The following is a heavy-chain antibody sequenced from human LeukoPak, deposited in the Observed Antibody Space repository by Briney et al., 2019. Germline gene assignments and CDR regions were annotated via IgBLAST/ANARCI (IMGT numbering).Heavy chain of an antibody. CDR3: ARDSEGDYYDSSGYYAPQSY. D-gene: IGHD3-22*01. J-gene: IGHJ4*02. CDR1: GYTFTAYY. Sequence: ASVKVSCKASGYTFTAYYMHWVRQAPGQGFEWMGWINPNTGDRNYAQKLQGRVTMTTDTSTSTAYMELRSLRSDDTAVYYCARDSEGDYYDSSGYYAPQSYWGQGTLVTVSS. V-gene: IGHV1-2*02. CDR2: INPNTGDR.